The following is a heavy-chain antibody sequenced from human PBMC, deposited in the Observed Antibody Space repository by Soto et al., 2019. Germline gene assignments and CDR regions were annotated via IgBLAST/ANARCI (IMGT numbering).Heavy chain of an antibody. J-gene: IGHJ6*02. CDR3: ARDTGKINSWFGEFPLNQNYYYYGMDV. V-gene: IGHV3-21*01. D-gene: IGHD3-10*01. CDR2: ISSSSSYI. CDR1: GFTFSSYS. Sequence: EVQLMESGGGLVKPGGSLRLSCAASGFTFSSYSMNWVRQAPGKGLEWVSSISSSSSYIYYADSVKGRFTISRDNAKNSLYLQMNSLRAEDTAVYYCARDTGKINSWFGEFPLNQNYYYYGMDVWGQGTTVTVSS.